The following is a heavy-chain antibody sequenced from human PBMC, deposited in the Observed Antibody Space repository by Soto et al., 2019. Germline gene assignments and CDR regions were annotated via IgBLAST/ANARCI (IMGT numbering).Heavy chain of an antibody. D-gene: IGHD3-22*01. J-gene: IGHJ4*02. CDR1: GYSFTSYA. V-gene: IGHV1-18*01. Sequence: GASVKVSCKASGYSFTSYAMHWVRQAPGQRLEWMGWISAYNGNTNYAQKLQGRVSITTDTSTSTAYMELRSLRSDDTAVYYCARDGSSGYYYGYWGQGTLVTVS. CDR2: ISAYNGNT. CDR3: ARDGSSGYYYGY.